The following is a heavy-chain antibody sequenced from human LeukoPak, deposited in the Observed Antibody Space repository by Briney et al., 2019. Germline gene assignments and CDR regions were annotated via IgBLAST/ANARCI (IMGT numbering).Heavy chain of an antibody. CDR3: ARGRLGYCSGGSCYSGNWFDP. CDR1: GFTFSDYY. V-gene: IGHV3-11*01. D-gene: IGHD2-15*01. J-gene: IGHJ5*02. Sequence: GGSLRLSCAASGFTFSDYYMSWIRQAPGKGLEWVSYISSSGSTIYYADSVKGRFTISRDNAKNSLYLQMNSLRAEDTAVYYCARGRLGYCSGGSCYSGNWFDPWGQGTLVTVSS. CDR2: ISSSGSTI.